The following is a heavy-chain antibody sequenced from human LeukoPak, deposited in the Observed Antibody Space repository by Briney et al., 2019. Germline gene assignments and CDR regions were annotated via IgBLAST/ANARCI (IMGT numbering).Heavy chain of an antibody. D-gene: IGHD3-10*02. J-gene: IGHJ6*04. CDR1: GFTFSSYS. CDR2: ISSSSSYI. V-gene: IGHV3-21*01. CDR3: ARGAPHHVGGRRGSYGMDV. Sequence: GGSLRLSCAASGFTFSSYSMNWVRQAPGKGLEWVSSISSSSSYIYYADSVKGRFTISRDNAKNSLYLQVNSLRAEDTAVYYCARGAPHHVGGRRGSYGMDVWGKGTTVTVSS.